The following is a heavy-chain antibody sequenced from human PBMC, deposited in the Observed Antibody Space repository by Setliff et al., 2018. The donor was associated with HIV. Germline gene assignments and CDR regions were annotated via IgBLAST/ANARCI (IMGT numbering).Heavy chain of an antibody. CDR2: IYYSGSI. D-gene: IGHD6-25*01. CDR3: AKDQSSAGYYFDS. Sequence: SETLSLTCTVSGGSISSHYWSWIRQPPGKGLEWIGSIYYSGSIYYNPSLKSRVTMSVATSKNQFSLKLSSVTAVDTAVYYCAKDQSSAGYYFDSWGQGTLVTVSS. J-gene: IGHJ4*02. CDR1: GGSISSHY. V-gene: IGHV4-59*04.